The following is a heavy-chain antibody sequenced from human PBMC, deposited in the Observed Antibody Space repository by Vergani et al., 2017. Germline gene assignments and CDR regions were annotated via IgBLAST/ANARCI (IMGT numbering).Heavy chain of an antibody. CDR1: GYTFTSYG. J-gene: IGHJ5*02. CDR3: ARGDLEEYSGYDGLNWLDP. D-gene: IGHD5-12*01. V-gene: IGHV1-18*01. Sequence: QVQLVQSGAEVKKPGASVKVSCKASGYTFTSYGISWVRQAPGQGLEGMGWISAYNGNTNYAQKLQGRVTMTTDTSTSTAYMELRSLRSDDTAVYYCARGDLEEYSGYDGLNWLDPWGQGTLVTVSS. CDR2: ISAYNGNT.